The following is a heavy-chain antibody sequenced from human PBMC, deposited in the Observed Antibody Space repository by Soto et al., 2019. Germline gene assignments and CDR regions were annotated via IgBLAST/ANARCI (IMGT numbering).Heavy chain of an antibody. D-gene: IGHD6-13*01. CDR3: ARAGYSSSLLGFDYYGMDV. CDR1: GFTFSSYG. J-gene: IGHJ6*02. Sequence: PGGSLRLSCAASGFTFSSYGMHWVRQAPGKGLEWVAVIWYDGSNKYYADSVKGRFTISRDNSKNTLYLQMNSLRAEDTAVYYCARAGYSSSLLGFDYYGMDVWGQGTTVTVSS. CDR2: IWYDGSNK. V-gene: IGHV3-33*01.